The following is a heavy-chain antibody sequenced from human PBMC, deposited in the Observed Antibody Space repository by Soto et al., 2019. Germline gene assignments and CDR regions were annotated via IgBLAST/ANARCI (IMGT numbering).Heavy chain of an antibody. D-gene: IGHD4-17*01. J-gene: IGHJ4*02. V-gene: IGHV4-30-2*01. Sequence: SETLSLTCAVSGGSISSGGYSWSWIRQPPGKGLEWIGYIYHSGSTYYNPSLKSRVTISVDRSKNQFSLKLSSVTAADTAVYYWATLGRVVTAVTTGDLNLVAERLAGDDYWGQGTWVTASS. CDR2: IYHSGST. CDR3: ATLGRVVTAVTTGDLNLVAERLAGDDY. CDR1: GGSISSGGYS.